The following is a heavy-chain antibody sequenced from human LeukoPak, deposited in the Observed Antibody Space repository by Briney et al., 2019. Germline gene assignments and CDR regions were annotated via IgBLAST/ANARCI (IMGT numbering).Heavy chain of an antibody. D-gene: IGHD6-19*01. J-gene: IGHJ5*02. Sequence: GGSLRLSCAASGFTFSSYWMHWVRQAPGKGLVWVSRINSDGSSTSYADSVKGRFTISRDNAKNTLYLQMNSLRAEDTAFYYCTRGAGSGWYFFYTSWGQGTLVTVSS. V-gene: IGHV3-74*01. CDR1: GFTFSSYW. CDR2: INSDGSST. CDR3: TRGAGSGWYFFYTS.